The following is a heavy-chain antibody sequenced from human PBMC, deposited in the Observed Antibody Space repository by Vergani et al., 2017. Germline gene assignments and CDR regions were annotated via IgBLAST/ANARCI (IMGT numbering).Heavy chain of an antibody. CDR2: SRNKANSYST. CDR3: GRACAYWLSYTYYYYYMDV. J-gene: IGHJ6*04. CDR1: GFTFSDFY. D-gene: IGHD3-16*01. V-gene: IGHV3-72*01. Sequence: EMQLVESGGGLVQPGGSLRLSCAVSGFTFSDFYMDWVRQAPGKGLEWIGRSRNKANSYSTEYAASVKGRFIISRDESKNSLYLEMNSLKSEDTAVYYCGRACAYWLSYTYYYYYMDVWGKGTTVTVSS.